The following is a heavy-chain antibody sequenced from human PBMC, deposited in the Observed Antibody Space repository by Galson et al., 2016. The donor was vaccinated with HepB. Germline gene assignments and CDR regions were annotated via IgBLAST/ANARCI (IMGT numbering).Heavy chain of an antibody. CDR2: ISYDGSNK. J-gene: IGHJ4*02. D-gene: IGHD2-2*01. CDR3: AKDGRIYCSSASCHDHFHY. V-gene: IGHV3-30*18. Sequence: LRLSCAASGFTFSSYGMHWVRQAPGKGLEWVAFISYDGSNKKYADSVKGRFTISRDDSKKTLYLQMNSLRAEDTAVYYCAKDGRIYCSSASCHDHFHYWGQGTLVTVSS. CDR1: GFTFSSYG.